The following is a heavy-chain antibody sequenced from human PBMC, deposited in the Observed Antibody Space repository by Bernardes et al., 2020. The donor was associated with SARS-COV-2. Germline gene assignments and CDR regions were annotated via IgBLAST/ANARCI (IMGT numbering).Heavy chain of an antibody. CDR1: GFTFNSHA. Sequence: GGSLSLSCIASGFTFNSHAMHWVRQAPGQGLKYVAGISSGGVSTTYADSVKGRVTISRDNFKNTVYLQMGSLRPEDTAVYYCARADFSGWDPDYGLDVWGQGTTVTVSS. D-gene: IGHD6-19*01. CDR2: ISSGGVST. J-gene: IGHJ6*02. CDR3: ARADFSGWDPDYGLDV. V-gene: IGHV3-64*02.